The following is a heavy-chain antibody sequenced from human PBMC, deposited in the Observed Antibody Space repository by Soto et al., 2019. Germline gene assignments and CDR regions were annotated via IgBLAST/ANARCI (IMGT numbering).Heavy chain of an antibody. CDR2: ISGSGGST. V-gene: IGHV3-23*01. CDR1: GFTFISYA. Sequence: PVGSLRHSYAASGFTFISYAMSWIRQDPGKGLEWVSAISGSGGSTYYADSVKGRFTISRDNSKNTLYLQMNSLRAEDTAVYYCAKAVRVVVVAATPGWFDPWGQGTLVTVSS. CDR3: AKAVRVVVVAATPGWFDP. J-gene: IGHJ5*02. D-gene: IGHD2-15*01.